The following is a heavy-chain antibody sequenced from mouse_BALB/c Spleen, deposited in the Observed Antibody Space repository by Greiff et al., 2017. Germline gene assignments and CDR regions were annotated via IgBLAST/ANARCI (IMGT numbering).Heavy chain of an antibody. Sequence: EVKLMESGGGLVKPGGSLKLSCAASGFTFSSYAMSWVRQTPEKRLEWVASISSGGSTYYPDSVKGRFTISRDNARNILYLQMSSLRSEDTAMYYCARMIYDGYYGAMDYWGQGTSVTVSS. J-gene: IGHJ4*01. CDR3: ARMIYDGYYGAMDY. CDR1: GFTFSSYA. V-gene: IGHV5-6-5*01. CDR2: ISSGGST. D-gene: IGHD2-3*01.